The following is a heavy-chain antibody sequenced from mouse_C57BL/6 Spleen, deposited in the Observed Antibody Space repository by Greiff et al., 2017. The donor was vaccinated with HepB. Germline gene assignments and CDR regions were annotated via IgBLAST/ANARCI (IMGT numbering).Heavy chain of an antibody. CDR2: IRSKSNNYAT. CDR1: GFSFNTYA. V-gene: IGHV10-1*01. Sequence: EVKLMESGGGLVQPKGSLKLSCAASGFSFNTYAMNWVRQAPGKGLEWVAHIRSKSNNYATYYADSVKDRFTISRDDSESMLYLQMNNLKTEDTAMYYCVGQGFAYWGQGTLVTVSA. J-gene: IGHJ3*01. CDR3: VGQGFAY.